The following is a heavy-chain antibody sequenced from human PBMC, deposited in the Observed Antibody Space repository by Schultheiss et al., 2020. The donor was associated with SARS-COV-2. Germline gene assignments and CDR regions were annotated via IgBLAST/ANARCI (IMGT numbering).Heavy chain of an antibody. V-gene: IGHV1-8*01. D-gene: IGHD2-2*01. Sequence: ASVKVSCKASGYTFTSYDINWVRQATGQGLEWMGWMNPNSGNTGYAQKFQGRVTITADKSTSTAYMELSSLRSEDTAVYYCTRDPTKRTREFGQCWGQGTLVTVSS. CDR1: GYTFTSYD. CDR3: TRDPTKRTREFGQC. CDR2: MNPNSGNT. J-gene: IGHJ4*02.